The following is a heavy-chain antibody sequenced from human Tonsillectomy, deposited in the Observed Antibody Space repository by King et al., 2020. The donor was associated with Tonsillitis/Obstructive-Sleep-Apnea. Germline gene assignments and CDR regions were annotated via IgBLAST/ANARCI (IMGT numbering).Heavy chain of an antibody. Sequence: VQLVESGGGVVQPGRSLRLSCAASGFTFSTYDMHWVRQAPGKGLEWVAGTSLDGSNKYYADSVKVRFTISRDNSKNTLYLKRNSLRAEDTAVYYCAKNMVRGAPRDYYYYIDVWGKGTTVTVSS. CDR3: AKNMVRGAPRDYYYYIDV. J-gene: IGHJ6*03. CDR2: TSLDGSNK. CDR1: GFTFSTYD. D-gene: IGHD3-10*01. V-gene: IGHV3-30*18.